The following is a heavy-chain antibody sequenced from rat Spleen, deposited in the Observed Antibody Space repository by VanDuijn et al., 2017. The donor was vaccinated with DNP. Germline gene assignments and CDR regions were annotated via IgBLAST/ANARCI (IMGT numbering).Heavy chain of an antibody. CDR1: GFIFSDYY. V-gene: IGHV5-22*01. J-gene: IGHJ2*01. D-gene: IGHD1-10*01. CDR3: ARRQQLFYFDH. Sequence: EVQLVESGDGLVQPGRSLKISCAASGFIFSDYYMAWVRQGPTKGLEWVAYISFDGSSTYYGDSVKGRFTISRDNAKSTLYLQMNGLRSEDMATYYCARRQQLFYFDHWGQGVMVTVSS. CDR2: ISFDGSST.